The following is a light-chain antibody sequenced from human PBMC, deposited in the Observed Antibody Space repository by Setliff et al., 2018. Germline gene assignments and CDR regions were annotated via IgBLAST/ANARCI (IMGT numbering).Light chain of an antibody. V-gene: IGKV1-17*03. CDR3: LQHNSYPWT. CDR1: QGISNY. CDR2: AXX. Sequence: DIQMTQSPSAMSASVGDRVTITCRASQGISNYLAWFQQKXGKVTKRLXYAXXXXXXXXXXXFSXXGSGTEFTLTISSLQPEDFATYYCLQHNSYPWTFGQGTKV. J-gene: IGKJ1*01.